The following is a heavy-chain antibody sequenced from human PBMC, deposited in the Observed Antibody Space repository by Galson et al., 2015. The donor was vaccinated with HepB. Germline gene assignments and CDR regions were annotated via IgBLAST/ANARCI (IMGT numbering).Heavy chain of an antibody. J-gene: IGHJ4*02. V-gene: IGHV3-30*04. CDR3: ARDAVEQWLENYFDS. D-gene: IGHD6-19*01. CDR1: GFTFTRYP. CDR2: ISYDGTTT. Sequence: SLRLSCAASGFTFTRYPMHWLRQAPGRGLEWVAVISYDGTTTWYSDSVKGRFTISRDNSKNTLYLQMNSLRIEDTAVYYCARDAVEQWLENYFDSWGLGTLVTVSS.